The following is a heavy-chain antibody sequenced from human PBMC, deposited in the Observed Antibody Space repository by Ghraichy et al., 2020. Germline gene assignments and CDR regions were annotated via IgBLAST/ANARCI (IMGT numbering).Heavy chain of an antibody. CDR1: GDSISSSNYY. V-gene: IGHV4-39*01. Sequence: SETLSLTCTVSGDSISSSNYYWGWVRQPPGKGLEWIGSIYYSGSTYYNPSLKSRVTISMDTSKNQFSLKLNSVTAADTSVFYCARHHIYDSRFNWGQGTLVTVSS. D-gene: IGHD5/OR15-5a*01. CDR3: ARHHIYDSRFN. CDR2: IYYSGST. J-gene: IGHJ4*02.